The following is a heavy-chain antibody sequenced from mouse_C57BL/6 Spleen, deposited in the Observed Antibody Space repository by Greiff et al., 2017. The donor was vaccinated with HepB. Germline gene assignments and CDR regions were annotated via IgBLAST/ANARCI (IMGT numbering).Heavy chain of an antibody. D-gene: IGHD2-4*01. Sequence: EVQGVESGGGLVKPGGSLKLSCAASGFTFSDYGMHWVRQAPEKGLEWVAYISSGSSTIYYADTVKGRFTISRDNAKNTLFLQMTSLRSEDTAMYYCARRNYDYDERFAYWGQGTLVTVSA. V-gene: IGHV5-17*01. J-gene: IGHJ3*01. CDR3: ARRNYDYDERFAY. CDR2: ISSGSSTI. CDR1: GFTFSDYG.